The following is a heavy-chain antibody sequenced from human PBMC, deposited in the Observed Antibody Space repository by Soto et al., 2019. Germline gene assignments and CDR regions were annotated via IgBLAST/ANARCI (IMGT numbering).Heavy chain of an antibody. D-gene: IGHD6-19*01. CDR3: ANDLRYSSGWYGGWFDP. Sequence: PGGSLRLSCAASGFTFSSYGMHWVRQALGKGLEWVAVISYDGSNKYYADSVKGRFTISRDNSKNTLYLQMNSLRAEDTAVYYCANDLRYSSGWYGGWFDPWGQGTLVTVSS. CDR1: GFTFSSYG. V-gene: IGHV3-30*18. CDR2: ISYDGSNK. J-gene: IGHJ5*02.